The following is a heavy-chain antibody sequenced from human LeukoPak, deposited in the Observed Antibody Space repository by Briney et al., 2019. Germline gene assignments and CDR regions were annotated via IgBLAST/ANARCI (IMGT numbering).Heavy chain of an antibody. V-gene: IGHV1-46*01. D-gene: IGHD2-2*01. Sequence: EASVKVSCKASGYTFTSYNMHWVRQAPGQGLELMGIINPSGGSTSYAQKFQGRVTTTRDTSTSTVYIELSSLRSEDTAVYYCARGGYCSSTSCYRPFDYWGQGTLVTVSS. CDR1: GYTFTSYN. CDR2: INPSGGST. CDR3: ARGGYCSSTSCYRPFDY. J-gene: IGHJ4*02.